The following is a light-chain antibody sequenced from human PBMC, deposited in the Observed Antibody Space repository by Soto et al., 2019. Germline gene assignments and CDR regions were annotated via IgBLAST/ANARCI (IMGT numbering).Light chain of an antibody. Sequence: DVVLTQTPLSSPVTLGQPASISCRSSQSLVYSDGNTYLSWLQQRPGQPPRLLIYQISNRFSGVPDRFRGSGAGTEVTLKISRVEAEDVGVYYCMQFAHFPRTFGEGTKLDI. CDR3: MQFAHFPRT. J-gene: IGKJ4*02. CDR2: QIS. CDR1: QSLVYSDGNTY. V-gene: IGKV2-24*01.